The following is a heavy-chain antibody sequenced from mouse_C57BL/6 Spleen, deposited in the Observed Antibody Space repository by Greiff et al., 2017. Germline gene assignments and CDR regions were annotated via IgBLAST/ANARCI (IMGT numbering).Heavy chain of an antibody. CDR1: GYAFSSSW. J-gene: IGHJ3*01. CDR2: IYPGDGDT. D-gene: IGHD1-1*01. V-gene: IGHV1-82*01. Sequence: QVQLKQSGPELVKPGASVKISCKASGYAFSSSWMNWVKQRPGKGLEWIGRIYPGDGDTNYNGKIKGKATLTADKSSSTADMQLSSLTSEDSAVYFCARNYGSSSWFAYWGQGTLVTVSA. CDR3: ARNYGSSSWFAY.